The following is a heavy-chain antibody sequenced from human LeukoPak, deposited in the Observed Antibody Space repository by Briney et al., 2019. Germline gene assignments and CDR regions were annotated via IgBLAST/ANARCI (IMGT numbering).Heavy chain of an antibody. J-gene: IGHJ6*02. CDR3: AKPPYSNSMYYYGMDV. D-gene: IGHD4-11*01. CDR1: GFTFSSYA. CDR2: ISGSGGST. V-gene: IGHV3-23*01. Sequence: GGSLRLSCAASGFTFSSYAMSWVRQAPGKGLEWVSAISGSGGSTYYADSVKGRFTISRDNSKNTLYLQMNSLRAEDTAVYYCAKPPYSNSMYYYGMDVWGRGTTVTVSS.